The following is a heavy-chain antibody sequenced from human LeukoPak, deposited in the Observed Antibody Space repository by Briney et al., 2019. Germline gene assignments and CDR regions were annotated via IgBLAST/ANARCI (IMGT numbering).Heavy chain of an antibody. Sequence: GGSLRLSCAASGFIFTSYSMNWVRQAPGKGLEWVSYISSPSTNIYYVDSVKGRFTISRDNAKNSLYLQMNNLRDEDTAVYYCARESYWGSAGKGFDCLGQGTLVTVSS. CDR3: ARESYWGSAGKGFDC. D-gene: IGHD7-27*01. V-gene: IGHV3-48*02. CDR1: GFIFTSYS. CDR2: ISSPSTNI. J-gene: IGHJ4*02.